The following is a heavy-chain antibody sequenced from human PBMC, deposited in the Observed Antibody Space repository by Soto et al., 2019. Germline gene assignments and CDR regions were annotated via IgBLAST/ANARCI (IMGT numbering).Heavy chain of an antibody. CDR2: IIPIFGTA. CDR1: GGTFSSYA. Sequence: QVPLVQSVAEVKKPGSSVKVSCKASGGTFSSYAISWVRQAPGQGLEWMGGIIPIFGTANYAQKFQGRVTITADESTSTAYMELSSLRSEDTAVYYCARASSSWFPPTYYFDYWGQGTLVTVSS. CDR3: ARASSSWFPPTYYFDY. J-gene: IGHJ4*02. D-gene: IGHD6-13*01. V-gene: IGHV1-69*01.